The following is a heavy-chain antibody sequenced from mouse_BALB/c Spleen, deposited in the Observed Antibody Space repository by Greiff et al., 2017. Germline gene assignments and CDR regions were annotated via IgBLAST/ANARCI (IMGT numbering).Heavy chain of an antibody. CDR2: IRRKANNHAT. V-gene: IGHV6-6*01. Sequence: EVKVEESGGGLVQPGGSMKLSCAASGFTFSDAWMDWVRQSPEKGLEWVAEIRRKANNHATYYAESVKGRFTISRDDSKSSVYLQMNSLRAEDTGIYYCTRRGNYVWFAYWGQGTLVTVSA. CDR1: GFTFSDAW. D-gene: IGHD2-1*01. CDR3: TRRGNYVWFAY. J-gene: IGHJ3*01.